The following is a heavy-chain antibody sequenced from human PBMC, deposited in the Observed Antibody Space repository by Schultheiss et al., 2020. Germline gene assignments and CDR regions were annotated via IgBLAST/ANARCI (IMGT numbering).Heavy chain of an antibody. CDR1: GFTFSSYG. D-gene: IGHD3-10*01. CDR3: ARDGALLWFGELFDAFDI. Sequence: GGSLGLSCAASGFTFSSYGMSWVRQAPGKGLEWVANIKQDGSEKYYVDSVKGRFTISRDNAKNSLYLQMNSLRAEDTAVYYCARDGALLWFGELFDAFDIWGQGTMVTVSS. V-gene: IGHV3-7*03. J-gene: IGHJ3*02. CDR2: IKQDGSEK.